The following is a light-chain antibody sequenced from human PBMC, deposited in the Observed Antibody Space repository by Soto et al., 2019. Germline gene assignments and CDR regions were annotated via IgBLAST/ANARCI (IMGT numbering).Light chain of an antibody. CDR1: QSVTSNY. J-gene: IGKJ1*01. Sequence: EIVLTQSPGTLSLSPGARATLSCRASQSVTSNYLAWYQQKPGQAPRLLIYAASRRAPGIPDRFSASGSGTDFTLTISRLEPEDFAVYFCQQYGTSPPWTFGQGTKVDIK. CDR3: QQYGTSPPWT. CDR2: AAS. V-gene: IGKV3-20*01.